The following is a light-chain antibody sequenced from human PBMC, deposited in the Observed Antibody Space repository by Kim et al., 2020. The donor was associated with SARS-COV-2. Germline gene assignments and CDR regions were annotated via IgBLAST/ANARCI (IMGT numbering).Light chain of an antibody. CDR2: TAS. CDR1: RIIYSY. V-gene: IGKV1-5*03. J-gene: IGKJ5*01. CDR3: QQFYTSPIT. Sequence: ASVGDGVTITGRASRIIYSYLACHQQKPGNVPEILFYTASTVDSGVPTWFGGGDSGTVFTLTISGLQPDIFASYYCQQFYTSPITFGQGTRLEIK.